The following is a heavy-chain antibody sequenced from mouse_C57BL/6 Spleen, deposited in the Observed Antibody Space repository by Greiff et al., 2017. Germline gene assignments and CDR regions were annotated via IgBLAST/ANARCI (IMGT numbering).Heavy chain of an antibody. CDR2: IDPETGGT. CDR1: GYTFTDYE. Sequence: GQLQQSGAELGRPGASVTLSCKASGYTFTDYEMHWVKQTPVHGLEWIGAIDPETGGTAYNQKFKGKAILTADKSSSTAYMELRSLTSEDSAVYYCTNPATGSRMDYWGQGTSVTVSS. CDR3: TNPATGSRMDY. D-gene: IGHD1-1*01. J-gene: IGHJ4*01. V-gene: IGHV1-15*01.